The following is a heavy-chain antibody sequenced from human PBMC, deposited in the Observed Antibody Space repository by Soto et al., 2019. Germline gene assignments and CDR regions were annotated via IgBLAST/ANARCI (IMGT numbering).Heavy chain of an antibody. CDR3: ARKYSSYVVRYGMDA. V-gene: IGHV2-26*01. CDR2: IFSNDEK. J-gene: IGHJ6*02. Sequence: QVTLKESGPVLVKPTETLTLTCTVSGFSLSNARMGVSWIRQPPGKALEWLAHIFSNDEKSYSTALKSRLTNAKDTSKSQVVLTMTDMAPVDTATNYCARKYSSYVVRYGMDAWGQGTTVTFS. D-gene: IGHD6-6*01. CDR1: GFSLSNARMG.